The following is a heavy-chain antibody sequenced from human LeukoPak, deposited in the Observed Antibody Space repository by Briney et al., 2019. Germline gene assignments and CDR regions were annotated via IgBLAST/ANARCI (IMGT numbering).Heavy chain of an antibody. CDR1: GGSISSYY. CDR2: IYTSGST. V-gene: IGHV4-4*07. D-gene: IGHD3-9*01. CDR3: ARSQTLQAYAIDTENYDILTGYPDKLDYYYMDV. Sequence: SETLSLTCTVSGGSISSYYWSWIRQPAGKGLEWIGRIYTSGSTNYNPSLKSRVTMSVDTSKNQFSLKLSSVTAADTAVYYCARSQTLQAYAIDTENYDILTGYPDKLDYYYMDVWGKGTTVTISS. J-gene: IGHJ6*03.